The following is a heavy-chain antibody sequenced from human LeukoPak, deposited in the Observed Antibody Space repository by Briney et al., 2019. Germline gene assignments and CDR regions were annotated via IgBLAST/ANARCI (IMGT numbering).Heavy chain of an antibody. D-gene: IGHD3-10*01. Sequence: GGSLRLSCAASGFSLRSHLMHWVRQAPGKGLVWVSRINSDGSDTNYADSVKGRFTISRDNAKNTLYLQMHSLRVEDTAVYYCARVGSGLRAFDIRGQGTMVSVSS. CDR1: GFSLRSHL. J-gene: IGHJ3*02. CDR2: INSDGSDT. CDR3: ARVGSGLRAFDI. V-gene: IGHV3-74*01.